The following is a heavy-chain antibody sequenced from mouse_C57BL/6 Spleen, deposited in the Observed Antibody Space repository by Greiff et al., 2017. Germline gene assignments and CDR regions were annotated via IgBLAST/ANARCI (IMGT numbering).Heavy chain of an antibody. CDR3: AREKDIRDWFAY. V-gene: IGHV1-82*01. CDR1: GYAFSSSW. Sequence: QVQLQQPGPELVKPGASVKISCKASGYAFSSSWMNWVKQRPGKGLEWIGRIYPGDGDTNYNGKFKGKATLTADKSSSTAYMQLRSLTSDDSAVYFCAREKDIRDWFAYWGQGTLVTVSA. D-gene: IGHD3-1*01. CDR2: IYPGDGDT. J-gene: IGHJ3*01.